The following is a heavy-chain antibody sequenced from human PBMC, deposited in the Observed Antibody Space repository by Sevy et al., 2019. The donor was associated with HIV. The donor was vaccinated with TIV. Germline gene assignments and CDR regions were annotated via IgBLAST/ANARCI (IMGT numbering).Heavy chain of an antibody. CDR3: ANYYGSGSYYPDSRVDYYYGMDV. Sequence: ASVKVSCKASGYTFTSYAMNWVRQAPGQGLEWMGWINTNTGNPTYAQGFTGRFVFSLDTSVSTACLQISSLKAEDTAGYYCANYYGSGSYYPDSRVDYYYGMDVWGQGTTVTVSS. V-gene: IGHV7-4-1*02. CDR1: GYTFTSYA. CDR2: INTNTGNP. J-gene: IGHJ6*02. D-gene: IGHD3-10*01.